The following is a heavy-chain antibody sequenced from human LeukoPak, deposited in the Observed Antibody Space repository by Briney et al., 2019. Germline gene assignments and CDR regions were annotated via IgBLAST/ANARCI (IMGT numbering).Heavy chain of an antibody. V-gene: IGHV4-34*01. Sequence: PSECLSLTCAVEGGSFSGYYWSWIRQPPGKGLEWTGEINYIGSTNYNTSLKSRVTISVDTSKHQFSLKLSSVPAADTAVYYCARWDILTGYQPWGQGNLVTVSS. D-gene: IGHD3-9*01. CDR3: ARWDILTGYQP. CDR2: INYIGST. CDR1: GGSFSGYY. J-gene: IGHJ5*02.